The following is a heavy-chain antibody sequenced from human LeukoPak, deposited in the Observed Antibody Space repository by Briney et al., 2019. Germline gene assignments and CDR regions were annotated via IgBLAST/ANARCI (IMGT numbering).Heavy chain of an antibody. CDR1: GFSFSNAW. Sequence: PGGSLRLSCAASGFSFSNAWMNWVRQAPGKGLEWVGRIKPKTDGGTIDYAAPVKGRFSISRDDSKNTLSPQMNSLQIEDTAVYYCTTGVRDSNGYYNFDYWGQGTLVTVSS. J-gene: IGHJ4*02. CDR2: IKPKTDGGTI. CDR3: TTGVRDSNGYYNFDY. V-gene: IGHV3-15*01. D-gene: IGHD3-22*01.